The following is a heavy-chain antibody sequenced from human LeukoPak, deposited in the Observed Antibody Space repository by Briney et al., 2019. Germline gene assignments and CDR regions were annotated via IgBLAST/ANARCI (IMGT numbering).Heavy chain of an antibody. J-gene: IGHJ3*02. CDR3: ARSLALWFGGYDAFDI. D-gene: IGHD3-10*01. Sequence: PSETLSLTCIVSGGSFTSDYWSWIRQPPGKGLEWIGEINHSGSTNYNPSLKSRVTISVDTSKNQFSLKLSSVTAADTAVYYCARSLALWFGGYDAFDIWGQGTMVTVSS. CDR2: INHSGST. CDR1: GGSFTSDY. V-gene: IGHV4-34*01.